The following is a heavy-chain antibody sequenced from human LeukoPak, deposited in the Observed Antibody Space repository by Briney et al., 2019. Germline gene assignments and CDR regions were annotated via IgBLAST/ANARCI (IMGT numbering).Heavy chain of an antibody. CDR1: GYTFTGYY. Sequence: ASVKVSCKASGYTFTGYYMHWVRQAPGQGLEWMGWINPNSGGTNYAQKFQGRVTMTRDTSISTAYMELSRLRSDDTAVYYCATLRPITMVRGAFDYWGQGTLATVSS. CDR3: ATLRPITMVRGAFDY. D-gene: IGHD3-10*01. CDR2: INPNSGGT. J-gene: IGHJ4*02. V-gene: IGHV1-2*02.